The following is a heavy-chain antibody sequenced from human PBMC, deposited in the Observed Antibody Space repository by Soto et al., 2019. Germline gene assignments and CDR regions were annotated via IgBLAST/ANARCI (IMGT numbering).Heavy chain of an antibody. D-gene: IGHD4-4*01. CDR3: ARDDYRKDWFDP. CDR2: ISSSGSTI. V-gene: IGHV3-11*01. CDR1: GFTFSDYY. J-gene: IGHJ5*02. Sequence: TGGSLRLSCAASGFTFSDYYMSWIRQAPGKGLEWVSYISSSGSTIYYADSVKGRFTTSRDNAKNSLYLQMNSLRAEDTAVYYCARDDYRKDWFDPWGQGTLVTVSS.